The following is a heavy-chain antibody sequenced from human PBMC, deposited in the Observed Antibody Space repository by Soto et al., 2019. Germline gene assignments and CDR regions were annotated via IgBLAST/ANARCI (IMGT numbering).Heavy chain of an antibody. J-gene: IGHJ4*02. D-gene: IGHD4-17*01. CDR2: ISRTGDSI. CDR1: GFTISSYS. CDR3: ASNYGLFDN. Sequence: EGQLVESGGSLVGPGGSLRLSCVGSGFTISSYSMTWVRQAPGKGLECVASISRTGDSIYYADSVKGRFIISRDNAENSLYLQMSSLRVEDTAVYYCASNYGLFDNWGQGTLVAVSA. V-gene: IGHV3-21*06.